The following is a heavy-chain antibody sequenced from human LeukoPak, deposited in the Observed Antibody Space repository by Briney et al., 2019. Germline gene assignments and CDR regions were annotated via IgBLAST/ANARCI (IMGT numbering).Heavy chain of an antibody. CDR2: IKQDGSEK. V-gene: IGHV3-7*01. Sequence: PGGSLRLSCAASGFTFSSYWMSWVRQAPGKGLEWVANIKQDGSEKYYVDSVKRRFTISRDNAKNSLYLQMNSLRAEDTAVYYCAKATTEQWLVLDYWGQGTLVTVSS. D-gene: IGHD6-19*01. CDR3: AKATTEQWLVLDY. CDR1: GFTFSSYW. J-gene: IGHJ4*02.